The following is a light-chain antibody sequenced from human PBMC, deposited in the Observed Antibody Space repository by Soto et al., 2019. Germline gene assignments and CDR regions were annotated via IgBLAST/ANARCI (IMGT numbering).Light chain of an antibody. CDR3: SSYTSSVYV. CDR2: DVS. J-gene: IGLJ1*01. Sequence: QSVLTPPASVSGSHGQSITISCTGTSSDVGGYNYVSWYQQHPGKAPKLMIYDVSNRPSGVSNRFSGSKSGNTASLTISGLQAEDEADYYCSSYTSSVYVFGTGTKVTV. CDR1: SSDVGGYNY. V-gene: IGLV2-14*01.